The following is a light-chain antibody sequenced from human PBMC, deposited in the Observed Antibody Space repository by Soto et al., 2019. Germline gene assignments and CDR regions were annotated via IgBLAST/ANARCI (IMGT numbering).Light chain of an antibody. CDR1: QSISTY. V-gene: IGKV1-39*01. CDR3: QQSYSTRWT. Sequence: DIQMTQSPSSLSASVGDRVTITCRASQSISTYLNWYQQKAGLAPKLLIYAASSLQSGVPSRFSGSGSGTDFTLTISSLQPEDFATYYCQQSYSTRWTFGQGTKAAIK. CDR2: AAS. J-gene: IGKJ1*01.